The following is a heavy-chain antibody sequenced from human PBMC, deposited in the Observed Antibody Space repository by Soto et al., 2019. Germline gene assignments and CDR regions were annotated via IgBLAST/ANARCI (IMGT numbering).Heavy chain of an antibody. CDR1: GFTVSSNY. CDR2: IYSGGST. CDR3: ARDMSSDCISTSCYEAFDY. V-gene: IGHV3-66*01. Sequence: PGGSLRLSCAASGFTVSSNYMSWVRLAPGKGLEWVSVIYSGGSTYYADSVKGRFTISRDNSKNTLYLQMNSLRAEDTAVYYCARDMSSDCISTSCYEAFDYWGQGT. J-gene: IGHJ4*02. D-gene: IGHD2-2*01.